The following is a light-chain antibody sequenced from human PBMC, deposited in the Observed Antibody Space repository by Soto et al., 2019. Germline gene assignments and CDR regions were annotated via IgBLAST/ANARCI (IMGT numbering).Light chain of an antibody. Sequence: QSALTQPASVSGSPGQSITISCTGTSSDVGGYTYVSWYQQHPGKAPKLMIFEVNNRPSGISNRFSGSKSGSTASLTISGLQAEDEADYFCSSYTSSSTVVFGGGTKLTV. CDR1: SSDVGGYTY. V-gene: IGLV2-14*01. CDR2: EVN. J-gene: IGLJ2*01. CDR3: SSYTSSSTVV.